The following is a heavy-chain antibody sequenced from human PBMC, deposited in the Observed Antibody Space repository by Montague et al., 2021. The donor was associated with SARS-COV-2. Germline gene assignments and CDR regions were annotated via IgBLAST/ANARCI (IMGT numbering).Heavy chain of an antibody. Sequence: ETLSLTCTVSGGSISSSSYYWGWIRQPPGKGLEWIGSIYCSGSTYYNPSLKSRVTISVDTSKNQFSLKLSSVTAADTAVYYCARQGDQLLLEYWFDPWGQGTLVTVSS. D-gene: IGHD2-2*01. J-gene: IGHJ5*02. CDR1: GGSISSSSYY. V-gene: IGHV4-39*01. CDR3: ARQGDQLLLEYWFDP. CDR2: IYCSGST.